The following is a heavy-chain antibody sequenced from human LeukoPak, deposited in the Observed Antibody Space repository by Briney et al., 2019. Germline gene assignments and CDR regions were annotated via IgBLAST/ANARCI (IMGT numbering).Heavy chain of an antibody. J-gene: IGHJ4*02. Sequence: SGGSLRLSCAASGFTFSSYAIHWVRQAPGKGLEWVTVISYDENNKYYADSVKGRFTISRDNSKNTLYLQMNSLRAEDTAVYYCARVSRASSWSYYFDFWGQGTLVTVSS. V-gene: IGHV3-30-3*01. CDR1: GFTFSSYA. CDR2: ISYDENNK. D-gene: IGHD6-13*01. CDR3: ARVSRASSWSYYFDF.